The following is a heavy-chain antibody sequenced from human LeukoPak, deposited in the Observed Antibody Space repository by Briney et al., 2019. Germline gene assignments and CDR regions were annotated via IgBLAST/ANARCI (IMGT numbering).Heavy chain of an antibody. Sequence: ASVKVSCKGSGYTFTKYAVSWVRQAPGQGLEYMGWIDTNTGNPTYAQGFTGRFVFSLDTSVSTAYLQISSLKAEDSAIYFCANCYDSSGFFAYWGQGTLVTVSS. CDR2: IDTNTGNP. D-gene: IGHD3-22*01. CDR3: ANCYDSSGFFAY. J-gene: IGHJ4*02. CDR1: GYTFTKYA. V-gene: IGHV7-4-1*02.